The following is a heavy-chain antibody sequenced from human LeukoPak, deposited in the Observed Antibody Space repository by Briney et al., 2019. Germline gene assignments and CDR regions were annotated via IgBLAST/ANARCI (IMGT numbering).Heavy chain of an antibody. Sequence: GGSLRLSCAASGFTFNNYAMSCVRQAPGKGLEWVSAISASRGTTYYADSVKGRFTISRDNSENTLFLQMNSLRAEDTAVYYCAKEPREYCSSTSCPNWFDSWGQGTLVTVSS. CDR1: GFTFNNYA. V-gene: IGHV3-23*01. D-gene: IGHD2-2*01. CDR3: AKEPREYCSSTSCPNWFDS. J-gene: IGHJ5*01. CDR2: ISASRGTT.